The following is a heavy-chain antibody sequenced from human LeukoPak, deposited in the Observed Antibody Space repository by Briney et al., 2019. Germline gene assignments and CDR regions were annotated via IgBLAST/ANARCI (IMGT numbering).Heavy chain of an antibody. CDR1: GGSISSYY. V-gene: IGHV4-4*09. D-gene: IGHD1-26*01. CDR2: IYTSGST. Sequence: SETLSLTCTVSGGSISSYYWSWIRQPPGKGLEWIGYIYTSGSTNYNPSLKSRVTISVDTSKNQFSLKLSSVTAADTAVYYCARGKWELLGYYYYYMDVWAKGPRSPSP. CDR3: ARGKWELLGYYYYYMDV. J-gene: IGHJ6*03.